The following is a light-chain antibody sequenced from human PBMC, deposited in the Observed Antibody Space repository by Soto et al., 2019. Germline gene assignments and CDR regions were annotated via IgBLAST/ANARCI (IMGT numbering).Light chain of an antibody. V-gene: IGKV1-39*01. CDR2: AAS. J-gene: IGKJ1*01. CDR3: QQSYSTPRT. CDR1: QSISNY. Sequence: DIPMTQSPSSLSASVGDRVTITCRASQSISNYLNWYQQKPGKGPKLLMYAASSLQSGVPSRFGGSGSGTDFTLTISSLQPEDFATYYCQQSYSTPRTFGQGTKVEIK.